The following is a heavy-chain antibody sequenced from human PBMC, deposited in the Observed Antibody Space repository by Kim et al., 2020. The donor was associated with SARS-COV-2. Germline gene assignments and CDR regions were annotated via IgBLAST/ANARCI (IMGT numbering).Heavy chain of an antibody. V-gene: IGHV1-69*04. J-gene: IGHJ1*01. CDR3: ASPMWDYDSSGYARAEYFQH. Sequence: SVKVSCKASGGTFSSYAISWVRQAPGQGLEWMGRIIPIFGIANYAQKFQGRVTITADKSTSTAYMELSSLRSEDTAVYYCASPMWDYDSSGYARAEYFQHWGQGTLVTVSS. CDR2: IIPIFGIA. D-gene: IGHD3-22*01. CDR1: GGTFSSYA.